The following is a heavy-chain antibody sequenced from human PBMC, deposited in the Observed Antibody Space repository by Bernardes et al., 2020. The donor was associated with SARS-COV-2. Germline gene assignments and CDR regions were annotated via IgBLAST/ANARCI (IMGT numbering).Heavy chain of an antibody. Sequence: SETLSLTCTVSGASISSSNYYWGWIRQPPGKGPEWIGSLYSGGSPYYNPSLQSRVRGFLDTSKNQFSLRLRFVTDADTAVDYCAGSSCGIDCYIGGLRSWDYGMDVWRQGTTVTVSS. CDR1: GASISSSNYY. V-gene: IGHV4-39*01. CDR3: AGSSCGIDCYIGGLRSWDYGMDV. J-gene: IGHJ6*02. D-gene: IGHD2-21*02. CDR2: LYSGGSP.